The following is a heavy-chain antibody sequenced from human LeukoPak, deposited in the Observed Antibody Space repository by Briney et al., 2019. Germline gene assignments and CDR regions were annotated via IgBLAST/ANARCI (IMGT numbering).Heavy chain of an antibody. CDR1: GFTFEYHW. CDR3: AKEGYYYDSSGYNYYYGMDV. J-gene: IGHJ6*02. D-gene: IGHD3-22*01. V-gene: IGHV3-7*01. Sequence: GGSLRLSCATSGFTFEYHWMTWVRQAPGKGLEWVANIDEGGNKEYYVDAVKGRFTISRDNSKNTLYLQLNSLRAEDTAVYYCAKEGYYYDSSGYNYYYGMDVWGQGTTVTVSS. CDR2: IDEGGNKE.